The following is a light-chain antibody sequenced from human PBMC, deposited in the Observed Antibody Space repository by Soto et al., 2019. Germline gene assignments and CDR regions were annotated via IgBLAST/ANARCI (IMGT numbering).Light chain of an antibody. CDR2: EVT. CDR3: SSFTSRCTFV. V-gene: IGLV2-14*01. J-gene: IGLJ1*01. Sequence: QSVLTQPASVSGSPGQSIAISCTGTRSDVGAYNYVSWYQQHPGKAPKLMISEVTNRPSGVSDRFSGSKSGNTASLTISGLQAEDDADYYCSSFTSRCTFVFGTGTKVTVL. CDR1: RSDVGAYNY.